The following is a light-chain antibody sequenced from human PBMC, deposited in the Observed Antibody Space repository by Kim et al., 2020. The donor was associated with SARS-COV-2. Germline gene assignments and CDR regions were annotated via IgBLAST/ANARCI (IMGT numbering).Light chain of an antibody. CDR1: SSNIDNF. Sequence: QSVLTQPPSASGTPGQTVTISCSGRSSNIDNFVDWYQHLPGMAPKLLIYKNNQRPSGVSDRFSASKSGMSAFLAISGLRSDDEADYFCAAWDDDLSGVIFGGGTQLTVL. CDR3: AAWDDDLSGVI. V-gene: IGLV1-47*01. CDR2: KNN. J-gene: IGLJ2*01.